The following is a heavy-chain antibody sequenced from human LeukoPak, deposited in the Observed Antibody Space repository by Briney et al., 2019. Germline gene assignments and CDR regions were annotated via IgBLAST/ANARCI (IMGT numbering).Heavy chain of an antibody. Sequence: GGSLRLSCADSGFTFSSYWMSWVRQAPGKGLEWVANIKQDGSEKYYVDSVKGRFTISRDNAKNSLYLQMNSLRAEDTAVYYCARDGLHAFDIWGKGKTVPVSS. CDR1: GFTFSSYW. CDR3: ARDGLHAFDI. CDR2: IKQDGSEK. J-gene: IGHJ3*02. V-gene: IGHV3-7*01.